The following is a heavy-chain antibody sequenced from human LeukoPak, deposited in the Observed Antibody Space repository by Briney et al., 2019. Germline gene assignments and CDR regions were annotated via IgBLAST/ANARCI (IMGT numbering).Heavy chain of an antibody. V-gene: IGHV1-2*04. CDR2: INPNSGGT. D-gene: IGHD6-13*01. J-gene: IGHJ6*02. CDR1: GYTFTGYY. Sequence: ASVKVSCKASGYTFTGYYMHWVRQAPGQGLEWMGWINPNSGGTNYAQKFQGWVTMTRDTSISTAYMELGRLRSDDTAVYYCARDPMVGYSSSQGSYGMDVWGQGTTVTVSS. CDR3: ARDPMVGYSSSQGSYGMDV.